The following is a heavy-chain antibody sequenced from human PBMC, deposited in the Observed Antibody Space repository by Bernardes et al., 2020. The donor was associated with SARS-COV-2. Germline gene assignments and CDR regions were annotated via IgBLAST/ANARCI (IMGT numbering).Heavy chain of an antibody. CDR3: ANDAGVDVFFDY. V-gene: IGHV3-23*01. J-gene: IGHJ4*02. CDR2: ISNTGHNT. Sequence: GVLRLSCVASGFTFTDYGMAWVRQAPGKGLEWVSTISNTGHNTHYADSVKGRFTISRDNSRKMLFLQMSTLRAEDTAGYYCANDAGVDVFFDYWGQGTLVTVSS. D-gene: IGHD3-16*01. CDR1: GFTFTDYG.